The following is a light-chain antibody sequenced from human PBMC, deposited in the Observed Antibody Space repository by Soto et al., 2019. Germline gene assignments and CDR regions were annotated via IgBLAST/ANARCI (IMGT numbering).Light chain of an antibody. CDR3: QQYKSYWT. J-gene: IGKJ1*01. CDR2: DVS. V-gene: IGKV1-5*01. Sequence: DIQMTQSPSTLSASVGDGVTITCRASQSIGTWLAWYQQKPGKAPKVLIYDVSTLKSGVPPRFSGSASATEFTLSISSLQPDDFATYYCQQYKSYWTFGQGTRWIS. CDR1: QSIGTW.